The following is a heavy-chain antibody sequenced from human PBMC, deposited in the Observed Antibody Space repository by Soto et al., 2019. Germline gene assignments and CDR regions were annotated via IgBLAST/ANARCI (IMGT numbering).Heavy chain of an antibody. J-gene: IGHJ6*02. Sequence: PGGSLRLSCAASGFTFSSYAMHWVRQAPGKGLEWVAVISYDGSNKYYAESVKGRITISRDNSKKTLYLQMNNLRAEDTAVYYCARDYYRFNSGYGFSMDVWGQGTTVTVSS. CDR3: ARDYYRFNSGYGFSMDV. D-gene: IGHD5-12*01. CDR2: ISYDGSNK. V-gene: IGHV3-30-3*01. CDR1: GFTFSSYA.